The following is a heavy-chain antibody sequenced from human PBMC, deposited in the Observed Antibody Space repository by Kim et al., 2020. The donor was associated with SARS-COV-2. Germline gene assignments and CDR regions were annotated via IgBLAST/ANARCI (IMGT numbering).Heavy chain of an antibody. D-gene: IGHD6-19*01. CDR2: ISYDGSNK. CDR1: GFTFSSYG. V-gene: IGHV3-30*18. CDR3: AKEEGSGYSSGWTYYYYGVVV. J-gene: IGHJ6*02. Sequence: GGSLRLSCAASGFTFSSYGMHWVRQAPGKGLEWVAVISYDGSNKYYADSVKGRFTISRDNSKNTLYLQMNSLRAEDTAVYYCAKEEGSGYSSGWTYYYYGVVVWGQGTTVTVAS.